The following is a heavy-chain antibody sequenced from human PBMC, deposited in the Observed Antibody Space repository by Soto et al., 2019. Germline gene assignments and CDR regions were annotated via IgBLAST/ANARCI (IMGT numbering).Heavy chain of an antibody. Sequence: ASVKVSFKASGYTFTGYYMHWVRQAPGQGLEWMGWINPNSGGTNYAQKFQGRVTMTRDTSISTAYMELSRLRSDDTAVYYCARVDSGYEPFDPWGQGTLVTVPS. D-gene: IGHD5-12*01. V-gene: IGHV1-2*02. CDR2: INPNSGGT. CDR3: ARVDSGYEPFDP. CDR1: GYTFTGYY. J-gene: IGHJ5*02.